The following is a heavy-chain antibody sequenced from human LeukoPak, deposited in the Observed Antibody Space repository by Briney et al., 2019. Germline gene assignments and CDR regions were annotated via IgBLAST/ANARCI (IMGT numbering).Heavy chain of an antibody. V-gene: IGHV4-39*01. CDR2: IYYSGNT. Sequence: PSETLSLTCTVSGGSISSSSYYWGWIRQPPGKGLGWIGSIYYSGNTYYNPSLKSRVSVSVDTSNHQFSLNLRSVTAADTAVYFCARREGVTKHHDYWGQGTLVTVSS. CDR3: ARREGVTKHHDY. J-gene: IGHJ4*02. D-gene: IGHD1-26*01. CDR1: GGSISSSSYY.